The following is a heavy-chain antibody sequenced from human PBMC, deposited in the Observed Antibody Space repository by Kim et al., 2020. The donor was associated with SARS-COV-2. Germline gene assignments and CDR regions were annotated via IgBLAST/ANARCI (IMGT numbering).Heavy chain of an antibody. D-gene: IGHD6-25*01. CDR2: INHSGST. J-gene: IGHJ4*02. CDR3: ARVTGSAAGDLYYFDH. Sequence: SETLSLTCSVYGDSLSGYFWSWIRQPPEKGLEWIGEINHSGSTSYNPSLKSRVTISIDTSNNQFSLKMTSVTAADTAVCYCARVTGSAAGDLYYFDHWGQATLLPVSS. V-gene: IGHV4-34*01. CDR1: GDSLSGYF.